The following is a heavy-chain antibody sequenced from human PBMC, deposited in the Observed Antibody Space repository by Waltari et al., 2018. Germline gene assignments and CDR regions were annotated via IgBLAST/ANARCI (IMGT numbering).Heavy chain of an antibody. CDR1: GFPLSSYW. CDR2: IKKDGSEE. J-gene: IGHJ3*02. Sequence: EVQLVASGGGLVQPGGSLRLCCAAAGFPLSSYWMSWVRQAPGKGLEWVANIKKDGSEEYYVDSVRGRFTISRDNAKNSLYLQMNSLRPEDTAVYYCARDQWFAFDIWGQGTMVTVSS. CDR3: ARDQWFAFDI. D-gene: IGHD3-22*01. V-gene: IGHV3-7*01.